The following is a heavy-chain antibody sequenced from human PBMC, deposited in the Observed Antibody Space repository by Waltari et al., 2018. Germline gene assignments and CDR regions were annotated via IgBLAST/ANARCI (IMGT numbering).Heavy chain of an antibody. J-gene: IGHJ4*02. V-gene: IGHV4-39*01. CDR3: ASGVGFWSLNGYDMGYYFDY. CDR1: GDSIPGNSHS. CDR2: IYPTGTT. D-gene: IGHD5-12*01. Sequence: QLQLKESGPGLVKPSETLSLTCVVSGDSIPGNSHSWGWVRQSPGKGLGWIGSIYPTGTTYYRPPLKSRVSLSIDSSESQFSLKLSSVTATDTAVYFCASGVGFWSLNGYDMGYYFDYWGQGALVSVSS.